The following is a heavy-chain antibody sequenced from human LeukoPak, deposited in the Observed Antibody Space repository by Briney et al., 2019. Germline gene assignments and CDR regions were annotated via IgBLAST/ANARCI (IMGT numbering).Heavy chain of an antibody. J-gene: IGHJ4*02. CDR1: GYTSTTYW. V-gene: IGHV5-51*01. Sequence: GESLKISCKGSGYTSTTYWIGWVRQTPGKGLEWMGIIYPGDSDTRYSPSFQGQVTISADKSVNTAYLQWTSLRASDTAMYYCARESRDGYNNFDYWGQGTLVTVSS. CDR2: IYPGDSDT. CDR3: ARESRDGYNNFDY. D-gene: IGHD5-24*01.